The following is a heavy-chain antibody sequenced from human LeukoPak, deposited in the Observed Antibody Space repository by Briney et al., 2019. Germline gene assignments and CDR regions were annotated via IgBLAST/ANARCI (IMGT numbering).Heavy chain of an antibody. V-gene: IGHV4-39*07. CDR1: GVSISSSNSY. CDR3: ARVQGDDFWSGYYPNNWFDP. CDR2: IYYSGNT. D-gene: IGHD3-3*01. Sequence: SETLSLTCTVSGVSISSSNSYWGWIRQPPGKGLEWIGSIYYSGNTYYNASLKSQVSISIDTSKNQFSLKLSSVTAADTAVYYCARVQGDDFWSGYYPNNWFDPWGQGTLVTVSS. J-gene: IGHJ5*02.